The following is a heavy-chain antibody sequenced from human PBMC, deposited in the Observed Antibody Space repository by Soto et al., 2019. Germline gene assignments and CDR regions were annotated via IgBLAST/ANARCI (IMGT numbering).Heavy chain of an antibody. CDR3: ARDLIGTVYGMGV. CDR2: IWYDGSNK. J-gene: IGHJ6*02. V-gene: IGHV3-33*01. CDR1: GFTFSTYG. D-gene: IGHD3-16*02. Sequence: QVQLVESGGGVVQPGRSLRLSCAASGFTFSTYGMHWVRQAPGKGLEWVAVIWYDGSNKYYADSVKGRFTISRDNSKNTLYLQMNSLRAEDTAVYYCARDLIGTVYGMGVWGQGTTVTVSS.